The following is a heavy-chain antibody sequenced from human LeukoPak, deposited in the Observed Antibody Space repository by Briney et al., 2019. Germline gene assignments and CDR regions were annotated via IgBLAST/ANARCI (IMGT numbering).Heavy chain of an antibody. CDR2: INHSGST. D-gene: IGHD3-10*01. J-gene: IGHJ4*02. Sequence: SETLSLTCAVYGGSFSGYYWSWIRQPPGKGLEWIGEINHSGSTNYNPSLKSRVTISVDTSKNQFSLKLSSVTAADTAVYYCARRGYYYGSGSYLFDYWGQGTLVTVSS. V-gene: IGHV4-34*01. CDR1: GGSFSGYY. CDR3: ARRGYYYGSGSYLFDY.